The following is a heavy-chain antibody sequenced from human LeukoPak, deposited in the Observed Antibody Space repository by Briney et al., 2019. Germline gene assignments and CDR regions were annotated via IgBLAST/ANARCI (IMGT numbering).Heavy chain of an antibody. J-gene: IGHJ4*02. D-gene: IGHD4-17*01. CDR3: ARDELTYGDLDY. Sequence: RASVKVSCKASGYTFTGYYMHWVRQAPGQGLEWMGRINPNSGGTNYAQKFQGRVTMTRDTSISTAYMELSRLRSDDTAVYYCARDELTYGDLDYWRQGTLVTVSS. CDR1: GYTFTGYY. CDR2: INPNSGGT. V-gene: IGHV1-2*06.